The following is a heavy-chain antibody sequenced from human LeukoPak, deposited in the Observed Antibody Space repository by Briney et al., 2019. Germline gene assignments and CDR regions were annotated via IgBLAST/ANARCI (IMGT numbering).Heavy chain of an antibody. J-gene: IGHJ5*02. CDR1: GYTFTSYD. Sequence: ASVKVSCKASGYTFTSYDINWVRQATGQGLEWMGWMNPNSGNTGYAQKFQGRVTMTRNTSISTTYMELSSLRSEDTAVYYCARAGYYDFWGGYYTGLTNWFDPWGQGTLVTVSS. D-gene: IGHD3-3*01. CDR3: ARAGYYDFWGGYYTGLTNWFDP. V-gene: IGHV1-8*01. CDR2: MNPNSGNT.